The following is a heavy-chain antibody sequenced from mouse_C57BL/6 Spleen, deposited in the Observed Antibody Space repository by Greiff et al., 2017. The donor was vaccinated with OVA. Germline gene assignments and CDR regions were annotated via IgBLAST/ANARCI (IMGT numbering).Heavy chain of an antibody. Sequence: ESGPGLVKPSQSLSLTCSVTGYSITSGYYWNWIRQFPGNKLEWMGYISYDGSNNYNPSLKNRISITRDTSKNQFFLKLNSVTTEDTATYYCARERPYWGQGTLVTVSA. CDR3: ARERPY. CDR1: GYSITSGYY. CDR2: ISYDGSN. V-gene: IGHV3-6*01. J-gene: IGHJ3*01.